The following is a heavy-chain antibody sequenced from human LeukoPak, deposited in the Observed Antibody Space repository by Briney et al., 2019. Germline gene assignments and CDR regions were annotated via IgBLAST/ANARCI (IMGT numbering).Heavy chain of an antibody. D-gene: IGHD1-26*01. Sequence: GGSLRLSCSASGFTLSNFWIHWVRQAPGKGLVWVSRINTDGSSTNYADSVKGRFAVSRDNAKNTLYLQMNSLRVEDTAVYYCARVIGWDEPFDLWGQGTMVTVSS. V-gene: IGHV3-74*01. CDR3: ARVIGWDEPFDL. J-gene: IGHJ3*01. CDR2: INTDGSST. CDR1: GFTLSNFW.